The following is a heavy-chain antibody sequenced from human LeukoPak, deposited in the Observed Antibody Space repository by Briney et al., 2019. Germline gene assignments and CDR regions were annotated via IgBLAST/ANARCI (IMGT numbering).Heavy chain of an antibody. Sequence: GGSLRLSCAASGFTFTTYAMSWVRQAPGKGLEWVSAISGGGGSTHYVDSVKGRFTIFRDKSKNTLYLQMNSLRVEDTAVYYCAKDSGQIDYCDSSALEFYFDSWGQGILVTVSS. CDR1: GFTFTTYA. CDR3: AKDSGQIDYCDSSALEFYFDS. CDR2: ISGGGGST. J-gene: IGHJ4*02. V-gene: IGHV3-23*01. D-gene: IGHD3-22*01.